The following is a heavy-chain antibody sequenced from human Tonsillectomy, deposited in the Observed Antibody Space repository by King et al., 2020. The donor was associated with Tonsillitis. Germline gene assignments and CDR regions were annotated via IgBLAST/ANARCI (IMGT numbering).Heavy chain of an antibody. V-gene: IGHV4-30-4*01. D-gene: IGHD3-22*01. CDR2: ISYSGST. CDR3: ARDLRLGAFDP. J-gene: IGHJ5*02. Sequence: VQLQESGPGLVKPSQTLSLTCTVSGGSIRSGDYYWSWIRQPPGKGLEWIGYISYSGSTYYNPSLKSGFTISVDTSKNQFSLKLSSVTAADTAVYYCARDLRLGAFDPWGQGTLVTVSS. CDR1: GGSIRSGDYY.